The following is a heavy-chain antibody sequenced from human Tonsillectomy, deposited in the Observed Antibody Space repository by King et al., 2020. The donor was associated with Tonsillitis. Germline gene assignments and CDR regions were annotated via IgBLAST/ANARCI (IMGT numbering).Heavy chain of an antibody. CDR1: GFTFSSYG. Sequence: GQLVQSGGGVVQPGRSLRLSCAASGFTFSSYGMHWVRQAPGKGLEWVAIISFDGSHKYYADSVKGRFTISRDNSKNTLYLQMNSLRAEDTAVFYCAKTAGEYYYDTSGYYLGYWGQGTLVTVSS. D-gene: IGHD3-22*01. V-gene: IGHV3-30*18. CDR3: AKTAGEYYYDTSGYYLGY. CDR2: ISFDGSHK. J-gene: IGHJ4*02.